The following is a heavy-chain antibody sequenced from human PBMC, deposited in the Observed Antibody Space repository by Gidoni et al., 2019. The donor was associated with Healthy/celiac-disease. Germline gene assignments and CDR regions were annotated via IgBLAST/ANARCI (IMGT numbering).Heavy chain of an antibody. CDR2: IYYSGST. CDR3: AHSSYCGGDCDYWYFDL. J-gene: IGHJ2*01. Sequence: QVQLQESGPGLVKPSQTLSLTCTVPGGSISSGGYYWSWIRQHPGKGLEWIGYIYYSGSTYYNPSLKSRVTISVDTSKNQFSLKLSSVTAADTAVYYCAHSSYCGGDCDYWYFDLWGRGTLVTVSS. CDR1: GGSISSGGYY. V-gene: IGHV4-31*03. D-gene: IGHD2-21*02.